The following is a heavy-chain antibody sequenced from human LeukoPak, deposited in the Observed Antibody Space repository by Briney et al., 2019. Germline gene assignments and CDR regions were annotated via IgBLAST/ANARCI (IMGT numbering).Heavy chain of an antibody. CDR3: ANDPPTVMANAFHI. J-gene: IGHJ3*02. CDR1: GFTFSSYG. V-gene: IGHV3-23*01. Sequence: GESLRLSCAASGFTFSSYGMSWVRQAPGKGLEWVSSISGSGGTTYYADSVKGRFTISRDNSKNTLYLQMNSLRADDTAVYSCANDPPTVMANAFHIWRQGTMVSVS. CDR2: ISGSGGTT. D-gene: IGHD5-18*01.